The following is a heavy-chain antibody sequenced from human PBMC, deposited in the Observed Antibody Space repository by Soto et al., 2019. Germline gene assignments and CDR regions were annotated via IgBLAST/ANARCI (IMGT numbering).Heavy chain of an antibody. CDR3: ASFRGSGSYYYYYGMDV. CDR2: IIPIFGTA. CDR1: GGTFSSYA. Sequence: QVQLVQSGAEVKKPGSSVKVSCKASGGTFSSYAISWVRQAPGQGLEWMGGIIPIFGTANYAQKFQGRVTITADKSTSTGYMELSSLRSEDTAVYYCASFRGSGSYYYYYGMDVWGQGTTVTVSS. V-gene: IGHV1-69*06. J-gene: IGHJ6*02. D-gene: IGHD1-26*01.